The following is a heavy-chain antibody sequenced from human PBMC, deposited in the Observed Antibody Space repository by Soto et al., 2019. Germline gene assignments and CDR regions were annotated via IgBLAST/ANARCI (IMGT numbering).Heavy chain of an antibody. V-gene: IGHV4-4*02. D-gene: IGHD3-22*01. CDR3: ARDLEYYYDGSGQIRYFQH. Sequence: QVQLQESGPGLVKPSGTLSLTCAVSGASISSTHWWSWLRQPPGKGLEWSGEIYHSGTTDYNPSLKSRVTISVDKSKNQFSLKMSSVTAADTAVYFCARDLEYYYDGSGQIRYFQHCGQGTLVTVSS. J-gene: IGHJ1*01. CDR2: IYHSGTT. CDR1: GASISSTHW.